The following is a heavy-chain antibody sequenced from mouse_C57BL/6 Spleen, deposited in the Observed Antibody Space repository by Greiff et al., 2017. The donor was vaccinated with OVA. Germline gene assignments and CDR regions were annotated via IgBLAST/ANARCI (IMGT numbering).Heavy chain of an antibody. Sequence: EVQGVESAGGLVQPGSSMKLSCTASGFTFSDYYMAWVRQVPEKGLEWVANINYDGSSTYYLDSLNSRFIISRDNEKNILYLQMSSLKSEDTATYYCARDDDYDGGVFAYWGQGTLVTVSA. J-gene: IGHJ3*01. D-gene: IGHD2-4*01. V-gene: IGHV5-16*01. CDR2: INYDGSST. CDR3: ARDDDYDGGVFAY. CDR1: GFTFSDYY.